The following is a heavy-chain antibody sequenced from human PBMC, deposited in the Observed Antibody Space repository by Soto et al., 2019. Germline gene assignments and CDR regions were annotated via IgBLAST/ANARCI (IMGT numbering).Heavy chain of an antibody. Sequence: QVQLVQSGAEVKKPGASMTISCKASGYSFTDFYMYWVRQAPGQGPEWMGMINPNSGSTTYAPKFQGRVTMTRDRSATTVYMELRSLGSEDTAVYYCAREDHFVADYWGQGTLVIVSS. CDR3: AREDHFVADY. J-gene: IGHJ4*02. CDR2: INPNSGST. V-gene: IGHV1-46*01. D-gene: IGHD6-6*01. CDR1: GYSFTDFY.